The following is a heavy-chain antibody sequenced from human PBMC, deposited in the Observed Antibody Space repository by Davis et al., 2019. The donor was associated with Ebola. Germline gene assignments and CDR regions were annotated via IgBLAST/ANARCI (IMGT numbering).Heavy chain of an antibody. J-gene: IGHJ4*02. CDR2: ISWNSGSI. D-gene: IGHD4-23*01. CDR3: AKAGFGGSTSDFDY. CDR1: EFTFDDYA. V-gene: IGHV3-9*01. Sequence: GGSLRLSCAASEFTFDDYAMHWVRQAPGKGLEWVSGISWNSGSIGYADSVKGRFTISRDNAKNSLYLQMNSLRAEDTALYYCAKAGFGGSTSDFDYWGQGTLVTVSS.